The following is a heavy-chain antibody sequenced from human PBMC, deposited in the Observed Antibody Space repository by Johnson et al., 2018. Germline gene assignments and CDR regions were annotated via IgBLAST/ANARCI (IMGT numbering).Heavy chain of an antibody. V-gene: IGHV4-59*01. Sequence: QVQLQESGPGLVKXSETXSLXCTVSGGSISSYYWSWIRQPPGKGLEWIAYISYSGSTNYNPSLGSRVTISVDTSKNQFSLKLSSVTAADTAVYYCARHAVNYFYYMDVWGKGTTVTVSS. CDR3: ARHAVNYFYYMDV. CDR2: ISYSGST. J-gene: IGHJ6*03. D-gene: IGHD4-17*01. CDR1: GGSISSYY.